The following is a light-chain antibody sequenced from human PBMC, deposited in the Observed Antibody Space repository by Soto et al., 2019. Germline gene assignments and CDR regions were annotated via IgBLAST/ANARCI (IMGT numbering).Light chain of an antibody. Sequence: EVVMTQSPAPLSVSLGESATLSCRASQSVDGYLAWYQQKPGQAPRLLIYGASTRATGVTARFRGGGSGTEFTLTISSLQSEDSAVYSCQQYHKWPPITFGQGTRLEIK. J-gene: IGKJ5*01. CDR2: GAS. CDR1: QSVDGY. V-gene: IGKV3-15*01. CDR3: QQYHKWPPIT.